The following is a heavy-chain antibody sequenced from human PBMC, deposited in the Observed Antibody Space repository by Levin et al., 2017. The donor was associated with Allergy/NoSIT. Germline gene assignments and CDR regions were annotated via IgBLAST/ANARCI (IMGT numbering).Heavy chain of an antibody. D-gene: IGHD4-11*01. CDR1: GFSFTTSA. J-gene: IGHJ4*02. CDR3: AALITTVPFFDF. V-gene: IGHV1-58*02. CDR2: IVPGSGNT. Sequence: GASVKVSCKASGFSFTTSAMQWVRQARGQRLEWIGMIVPGSGNTNYAQKFQERVTITWDMSTTTAYMELSSLRSEDTAVYYCAALITTVPFFDFWGQGTLVTVSS.